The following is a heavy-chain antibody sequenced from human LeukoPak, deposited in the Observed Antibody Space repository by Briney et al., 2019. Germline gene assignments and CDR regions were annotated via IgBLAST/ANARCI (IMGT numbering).Heavy chain of an antibody. D-gene: IGHD3-22*01. CDR1: GFNFDDYG. Sequence: PGGSLRLSCAASGFNFDDYGMGWVRQAPGKGLEWVSGVNWKGGSTTYADSVKGRFTISRDIAKNSLYMQMNSLRVEDTALYHCARDYYYDSSGYTDAFDIWGRGTMVTVSS. J-gene: IGHJ3*02. CDR2: VNWKGGST. CDR3: ARDYYYDSSGYTDAFDI. V-gene: IGHV3-20*01.